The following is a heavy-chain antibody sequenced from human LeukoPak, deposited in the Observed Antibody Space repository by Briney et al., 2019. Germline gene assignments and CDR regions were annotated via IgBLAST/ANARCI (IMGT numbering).Heavy chain of an antibody. Sequence: PGRSLRLSCAASGFTFDDYAMHWVRQAPGKGLEWVSGISGSGDNTYYADSVKGRFTISRDNSKNTLYVQVNSLGTEDTAAYYCAKGSYYGSGSFYFDYWGQGTLVTVSS. CDR2: ISGSGDNT. V-gene: IGHV3-23*01. CDR1: GFTFDDYA. D-gene: IGHD2-15*01. J-gene: IGHJ4*02. CDR3: AKGSYYGSGSFYFDY.